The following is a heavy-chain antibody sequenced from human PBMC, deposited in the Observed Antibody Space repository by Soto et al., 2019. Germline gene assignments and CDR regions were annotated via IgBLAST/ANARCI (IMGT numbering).Heavy chain of an antibody. J-gene: IGHJ4*02. V-gene: IGHV4-34*01. CDR1: GGSFSGYY. Sequence: TSESLSLTCAVYGGSFSGYYWSWIRQPPGKGLEWIGEINHSGSTNYNPSLKSRVTISVDTSKNQFSLKLSSVTAADTAVYYCARATRPITIFGVVIIGYFDYWGQGTLVTV. CDR2: INHSGST. CDR3: ARATRPITIFGVVIIGYFDY. D-gene: IGHD3-3*01.